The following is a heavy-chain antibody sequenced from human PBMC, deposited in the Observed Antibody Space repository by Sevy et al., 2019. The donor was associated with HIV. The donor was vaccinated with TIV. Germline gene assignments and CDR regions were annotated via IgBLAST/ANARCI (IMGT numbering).Heavy chain of an antibody. V-gene: IGHV2-5*02. J-gene: IGHJ5*02. D-gene: IGHD3-9*01. CDR2: IYWDDDK. CDR3: AHRPDNYDILTGYFPNWFDP. CDR1: GFSLTTSGVG. Sequence: SGPTLVNPTQTLTLNCTISGFSLTTSGVGVGWIRQPPGKALEWLALIYWDDDKRYSPSLKSRLTITKDTSKNQVVLTMTNMDPLDTATYYCAHRPDNYDILTGYFPNWFDPWGQGTLVTVSS.